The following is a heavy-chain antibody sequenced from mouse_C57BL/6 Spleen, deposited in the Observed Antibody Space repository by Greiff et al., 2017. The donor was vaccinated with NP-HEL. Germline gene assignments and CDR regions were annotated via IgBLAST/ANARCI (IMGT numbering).Heavy chain of an antibody. CDR1: GYTFTDYY. CDR2: INPNNGGT. Sequence: VQLQQSGPELVKPGASVKISCKASGYTFTDYYMNWVKQSHGKSLEWIGDINPNNGGTSYNQKFKGKATLTVDKSSSTAYMELRSLTSEDSAVYYCARCDYGNLFDYWGQGTTLTVSS. D-gene: IGHD2-1*01. CDR3: ARCDYGNLFDY. J-gene: IGHJ2*01. V-gene: IGHV1-26*01.